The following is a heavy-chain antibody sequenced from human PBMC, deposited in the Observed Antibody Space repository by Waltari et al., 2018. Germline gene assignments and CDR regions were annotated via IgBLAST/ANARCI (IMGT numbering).Heavy chain of an antibody. CDR2: IIPIFGTA. CDR3: ARVPYCGGDCYFSGFFDY. Sequence: QVQLVQSGAEVKKPVSSVKVSCKASGGTFSSYAISWVRQAPGQGLEWMGRIIPIFGTANDAQKFQGRVTITAYKSTSTAYMELSSLRSEDTAVYYCARVPYCGGDCYFSGFFDYWGQGTLVTVSS. D-gene: IGHD2-21*01. V-gene: IGHV1-69*08. J-gene: IGHJ4*02. CDR1: GGTFSSYA.